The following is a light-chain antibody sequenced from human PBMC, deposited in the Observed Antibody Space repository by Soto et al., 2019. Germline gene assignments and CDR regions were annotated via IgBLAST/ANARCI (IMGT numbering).Light chain of an antibody. Sequence: QSALTQPAAVSGSPGQSITISCTGTSSDIGGHNFVSWYQHHPGKAPKLLIYDVSYRASGVSNRFTGSKSANTASLTISGLQAEDEADYSCSSYTTSSYLVFGGGTKLTVL. CDR2: DVS. CDR3: SSYTTSSYLV. V-gene: IGLV2-14*03. CDR1: SSDIGGHNF. J-gene: IGLJ2*01.